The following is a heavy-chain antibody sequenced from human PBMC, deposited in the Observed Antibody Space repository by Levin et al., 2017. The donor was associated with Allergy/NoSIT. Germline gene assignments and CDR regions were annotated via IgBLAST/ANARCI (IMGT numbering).Heavy chain of an antibody. J-gene: IGHJ4*02. V-gene: IGHV4-30-4*01. D-gene: IGHD3-22*01. Sequence: SETLSLTCTVSGGSISSGDYYWSWIRQPPGKGLEWIGYIYYSGSTYYNPSLKSRVTISVDTSKNQFSLKLSSVTAADTAVYYCARGCYYDSSGYYYFDYWGQGTLVTVSS. CDR1: GGSISSGDYY. CDR3: ARGCYYDSSGYYYFDY. CDR2: IYYSGST.